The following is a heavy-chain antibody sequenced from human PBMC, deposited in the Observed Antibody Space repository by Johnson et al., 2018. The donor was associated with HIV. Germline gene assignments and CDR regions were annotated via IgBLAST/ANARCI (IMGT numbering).Heavy chain of an antibody. V-gene: IGHV3-74*01. CDR2: INSDGSGT. J-gene: IGHJ3*01. CDR3: AREPMDCGGDCWGVFDL. CDR1: GFIFSSSW. D-gene: IGHD2-21*02. Sequence: VQLVESGGGLVQPGGSLRLSCAASGFIFSSSWIHWVRQAPGKGLVWVSRINSDGSGTCHADSVKGRFTISRDNARNTLYLQMNSLRAEDTVLYYCAREPMDCGGDCWGVFDLWGQGTMVTVSS.